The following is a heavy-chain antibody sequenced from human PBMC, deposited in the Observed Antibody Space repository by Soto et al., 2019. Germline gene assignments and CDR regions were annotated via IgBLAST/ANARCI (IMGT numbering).Heavy chain of an antibody. CDR2: IIPIFGTA. J-gene: IGHJ6*02. Sequence: QVQLVQSGAEVKKPGSSVKVSCKASGGTVSSYAIIWVRQAPGQGLEWMGGIIPIFGTANYAQKFHGRVTIPADASTSTAYMELSSLRSEVKAVYYCAVLSSSSNYYYGMDVWGQGTTVTVSS. V-gene: IGHV1-69*12. CDR1: GGTVSSYA. CDR3: AVLSSSSNYYYGMDV. D-gene: IGHD6-6*01.